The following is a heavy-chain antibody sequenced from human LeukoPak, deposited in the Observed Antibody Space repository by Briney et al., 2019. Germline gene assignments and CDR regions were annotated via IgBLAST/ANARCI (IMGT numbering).Heavy chain of an antibody. CDR2: INHSGST. CDR3: ARYSSSSPFDY. V-gene: IGHV4-34*01. J-gene: IGHJ4*02. CDR1: GGSFSGYY. D-gene: IGHD6-6*01. Sequence: SETLSLTCAVYGGSFSGYYWSWIRQPPGKGLEWIGEINHSGSTNYNPSLKSRVTISVDTSKNQFSLKLSSVTAADTAVYYCARYSSSSPFDYWGQGTLATVSS.